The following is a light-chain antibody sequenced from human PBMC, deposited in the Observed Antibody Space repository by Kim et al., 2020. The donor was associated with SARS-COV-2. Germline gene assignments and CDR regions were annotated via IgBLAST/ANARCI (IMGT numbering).Light chain of an antibody. CDR1: QSISSW. CDR3: QQYNTYSWT. J-gene: IGKJ1*01. V-gene: IGKV1-5*03. Sequence: ESVGDRCTITCRASQSISSWLAWYQQKPGKAPKLLINKASNLQSGVPSTFSGSGSGTEFTLTISSLQPDDFATYYCQQYNTYSWTFGQGTKVDIK. CDR2: KAS.